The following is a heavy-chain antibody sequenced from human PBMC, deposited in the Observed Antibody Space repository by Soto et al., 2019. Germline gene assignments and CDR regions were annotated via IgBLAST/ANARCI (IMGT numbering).Heavy chain of an antibody. J-gene: IGHJ5*02. D-gene: IGHD3-9*01. Sequence: EVQLLESGGGLVQPGGSLRLSCAASGFTFSSYAMTWVRQAPGKGLEWVSAISGGGGSTYYADSVKGRFTISRDNSKNTLNLQMNCLRAEDTAVYYCAKIAYYDILAGPRKYSWFDPWGQGTLVTVSS. CDR3: AKIAYYDILAGPRKYSWFDP. V-gene: IGHV3-23*01. CDR2: ISGGGGST. CDR1: GFTFSSYA.